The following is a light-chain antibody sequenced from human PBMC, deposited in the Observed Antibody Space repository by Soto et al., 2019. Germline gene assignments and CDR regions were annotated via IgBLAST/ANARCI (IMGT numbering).Light chain of an antibody. CDR2: SIS. CDR3: LLYYGGVWV. Sequence: QTVVTQEPSLTVSPGRTVTLTCASSTGAVTSGYYPNWFQQKPGQAPRALIYSISNKHSWTPARFSGSLLGGKAALTLSGVQPEDEAEYYCLLYYGGVWVFGGGTKLTVL. CDR1: TGAVTSGYY. V-gene: IGLV7-43*01. J-gene: IGLJ3*02.